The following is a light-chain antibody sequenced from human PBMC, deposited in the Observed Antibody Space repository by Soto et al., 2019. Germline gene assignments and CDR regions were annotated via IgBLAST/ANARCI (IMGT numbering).Light chain of an antibody. CDR3: QQYYSFTPT. V-gene: IGKV4-1*01. CDR1: HNILYSSDNKNY. CDR2: WAS. Sequence: DIGLPQSPDALAVSLGEKATTNCKSSHNILYSSDNKNYLSWYQQRQGQPPKXLFYWASTRESGVPDRLSGSGSGTHFTLTITSLQAEDVAVYYCQQYYSFTPTFGQGTKVDI. J-gene: IGKJ1*01.